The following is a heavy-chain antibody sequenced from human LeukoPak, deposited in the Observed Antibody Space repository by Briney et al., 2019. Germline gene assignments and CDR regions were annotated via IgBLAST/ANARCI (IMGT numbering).Heavy chain of an antibody. CDR2: IYYSGST. D-gene: IGHD5-24*01. V-gene: IGHV4-59*01. CDR1: GGSISSYY. J-gene: IGHJ4*02. CDR3: ARDRDGYNYDDY. Sequence: PSETLSLTCTVSGGSISSYYWSWIRQPPGKGLEWIGYIYYSGSTNYNPSLKSRVTIPVDTSKNQFSLKLSSVTAADTAVYYCARDRDGYNYDDYWSQGTLVTVSS.